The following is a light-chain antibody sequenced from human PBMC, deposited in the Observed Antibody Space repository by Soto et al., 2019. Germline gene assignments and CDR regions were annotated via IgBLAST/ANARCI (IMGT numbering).Light chain of an antibody. V-gene: IGLV1-51*02. CDR3: GTWDSSLSALYV. CDR1: SSNIGNNY. J-gene: IGLJ1*01. CDR2: ENN. Sequence: QSVLTQPHSVSAAPGQKVTISCSGSSSNIGNNYVSWYQQLPGTAPKLLIYENNKRPSGIPDRFSGSKSGTSATLGITGLQTGDEADYYCGTWDSSLSALYVFGTGTKLTVL.